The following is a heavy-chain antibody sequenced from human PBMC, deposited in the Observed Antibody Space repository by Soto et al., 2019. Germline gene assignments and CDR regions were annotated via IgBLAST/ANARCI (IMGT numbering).Heavy chain of an antibody. Sequence: QLQLQESGPGLVKPSETLSLTCTVSGGSISSSSYYWGWIRQPPGKGLEWIGSIYYSGSTYYNPSLKSRVTISVDTSKNQFSLKLSSVTAADTAAYYCARQGRGTQPFDYWGQGTLVTVSS. CDR3: ARQGRGTQPFDY. CDR2: IYYSGST. V-gene: IGHV4-39*01. D-gene: IGHD1-7*01. J-gene: IGHJ4*02. CDR1: GGSISSSSYY.